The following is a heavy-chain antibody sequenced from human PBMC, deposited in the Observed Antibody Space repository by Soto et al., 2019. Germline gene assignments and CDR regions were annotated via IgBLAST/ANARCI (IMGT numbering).Heavy chain of an antibody. Sequence: ASVKVSCKASGYTFTSYDINWVRQATGQGLEWMGWMNPNSGNTGYAQKFQGRVTMTRNTSISTAYMELSSLRSEDTAVYYCARDMTTVTTPRYYYGMDVWGQLTTVPVPS. CDR3: ARDMTTVTTPRYYYGMDV. CDR2: MNPNSGNT. V-gene: IGHV1-8*01. CDR1: GYTFTSYD. J-gene: IGHJ6*02. D-gene: IGHD4-4*01.